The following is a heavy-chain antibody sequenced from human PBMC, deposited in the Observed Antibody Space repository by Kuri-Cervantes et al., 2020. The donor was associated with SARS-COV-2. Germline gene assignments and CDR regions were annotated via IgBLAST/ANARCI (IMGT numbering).Heavy chain of an antibody. Sequence: GSLRLSCAVSGGSISSSNWWSWVRQPPGKGLEWIGEIYHSGSTNYNPSLKSRVTISVDKSKNQFSLKLSSVTAADTAVYYCARDWAPGFWNGYEDYWGQGTLVTVSS. CDR3: ARDWAPGFWNGYEDY. CDR1: GGSISSSNW. CDR2: IYHSGST. D-gene: IGHD3-3*01. V-gene: IGHV4-4*02. J-gene: IGHJ4*02.